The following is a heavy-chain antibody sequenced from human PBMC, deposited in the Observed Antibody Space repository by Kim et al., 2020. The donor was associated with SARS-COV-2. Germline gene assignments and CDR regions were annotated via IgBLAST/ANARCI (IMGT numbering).Heavy chain of an antibody. CDR3: SREAEAAPRITMVWGFFDL. V-gene: IGHV4-59*13. Sequence: SETLSLTCTVSGGSISSYYWSWIRQPPGKGLEWIGYIYYSGSTNYNPSLKSRVTISVDTSKNQFSLKLSSVTAADTAVYYCSREAEAAPRITMVWGFFDLWGRGTLVTVSS. D-gene: IGHD3-10*01. J-gene: IGHJ2*01. CDR2: IYYSGST. CDR1: GGSISSYY.